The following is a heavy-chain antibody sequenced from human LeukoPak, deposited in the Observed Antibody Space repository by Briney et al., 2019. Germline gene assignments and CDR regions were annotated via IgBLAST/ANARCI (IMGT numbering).Heavy chain of an antibody. J-gene: IGHJ4*02. CDR3: VSFYETY. D-gene: IGHD2-2*01. Sequence: GGSLRLSCAASGNYLMHWVRQAPGKGLVWVSHINSDGSWTSYADSVKGRFTISKDNAKNTVYLQMNNLRAEDTAVYYCVSFYETYWGRGTLVTVSS. V-gene: IGHV3-74*01. CDR1: GNYL. CDR2: INSDGSWT.